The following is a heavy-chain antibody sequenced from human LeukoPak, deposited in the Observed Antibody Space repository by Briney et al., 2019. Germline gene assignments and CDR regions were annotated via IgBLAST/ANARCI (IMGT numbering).Heavy chain of an antibody. CDR1: GYTFTSYY. Sequence: ASVKVSCKPSGYTFTSYYMHWVRQAPGQGLEWMGIINPSGGSTSYPQKFQGRVTMTRDTSTSTVYMELSSLRSEDTAVYYCARASSSSWYDYWGQGTLVTVSS. CDR3: ARASSSSWYDY. CDR2: INPSGGST. V-gene: IGHV1-46*01. J-gene: IGHJ4*02. D-gene: IGHD6-13*01.